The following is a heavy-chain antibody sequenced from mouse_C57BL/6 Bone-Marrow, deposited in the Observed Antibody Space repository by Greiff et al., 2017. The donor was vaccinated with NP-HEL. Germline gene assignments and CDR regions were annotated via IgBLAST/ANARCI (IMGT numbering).Heavy chain of an antibody. V-gene: IGHV14-4*01. D-gene: IGHD2-4*01. CDR3: TCIYYDYDGYAMDY. CDR2: IDPENGDT. J-gene: IGHJ4*01. CDR1: VFNIKDDY. Sequence: EVQLQQSGAELVRPGASVKLSCTASVFNIKDDYMHWVKQRPEQGLEWIGWIDPENGDTEYASKFQGKATITADTSSNTAYLQLSSLTSEDTAVYYCTCIYYDYDGYAMDYWGQGTSVTVSS.